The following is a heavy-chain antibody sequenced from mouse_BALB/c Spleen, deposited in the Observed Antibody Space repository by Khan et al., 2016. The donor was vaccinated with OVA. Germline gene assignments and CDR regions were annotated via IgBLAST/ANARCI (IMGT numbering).Heavy chain of an antibody. Sequence: EVELVESGGGLVKPGGSLKLSCSASGFTFSDYYMYWVRQTPEKRLEWVATISDGGSYTYYPDSVKGRFTISRDNAKNNLFLQMSSLKSEDTAMFYCGRGHYGDPFAYWGQGTLVTVSA. J-gene: IGHJ3*01. CDR1: GFTFSDYY. V-gene: IGHV5-4*02. CDR3: GRGHYGDPFAY. D-gene: IGHD2-13*01. CDR2: ISDGGSYT.